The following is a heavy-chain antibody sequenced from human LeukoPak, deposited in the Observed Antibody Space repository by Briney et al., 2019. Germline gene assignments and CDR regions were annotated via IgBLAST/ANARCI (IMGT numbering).Heavy chain of an antibody. CDR2: IYSGGST. CDR1: GFTVSSNY. V-gene: IGHV3-53*01. Sequence: GGSLRLSCAASGFTVSSNYMSWVRQAPGKGLEWVSVIYSGGSTYYADSVKGRFTISRDNSKNTLYLQMNSLRAEDTAVYYCARSLLGDPLDYWGQGTLVTVSS. D-gene: IGHD2-21*02. J-gene: IGHJ4*02. CDR3: ARSLLGDPLDY.